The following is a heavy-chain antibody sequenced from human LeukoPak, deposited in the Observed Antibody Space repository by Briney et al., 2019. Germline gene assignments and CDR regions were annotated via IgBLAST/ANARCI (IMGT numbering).Heavy chain of an antibody. J-gene: IGHJ6*02. CDR1: GGSISSYY. V-gene: IGHV4-4*07. CDR3: ARDLRYCSGGSCHSGYYYYYYGMDV. Sequence: SETLSLTCTVSGGSISSYYWSWIRQPAGKGLEWIGRIYTSGSTNYNPSLKSRVTMSVDTSKNQFSLKLSSVTAADTAVYYCARDLRYCSGGSCHSGYYYYYYGMDVWGQGTTVTVSS. CDR2: IYTSGST. D-gene: IGHD2-15*01.